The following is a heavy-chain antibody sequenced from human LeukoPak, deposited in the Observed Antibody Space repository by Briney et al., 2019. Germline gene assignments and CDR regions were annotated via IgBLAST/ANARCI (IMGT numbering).Heavy chain of an antibody. CDR3: ASRGIAAAAPFDY. D-gene: IGHD6-13*01. CDR1: GGSFSGYY. Sequence: PSETLSLTCAVYGGSFSGYYWSWIRQPPGKGLEWIGEINHSGSTNYNPSLKSRVTISVDTSKNQFSLKLSSVTAADTAVYYCASRGIAAAAPFDYWGQGTLVTVSS. J-gene: IGHJ4*02. V-gene: IGHV4-34*01. CDR2: INHSGST.